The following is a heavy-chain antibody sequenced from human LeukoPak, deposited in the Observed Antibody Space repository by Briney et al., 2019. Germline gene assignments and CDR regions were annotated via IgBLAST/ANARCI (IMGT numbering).Heavy chain of an antibody. D-gene: IGHD3-22*01. V-gene: IGHV3-23*01. CDR2: IRGGGGGHT. Sequence: PGGSLRVSCVASGFTFSAHGMGWVRQRPGKGLEWVSVIRGGGGGHTYYGDSVKGRFTISRDNSKNTLFLQMSSLRAEDTAVYFCAKYHYESTYSLSYFDYWGQGTLVTVSS. J-gene: IGHJ4*02. CDR3: AKYHYESTYSLSYFDY. CDR1: GFTFSAHG.